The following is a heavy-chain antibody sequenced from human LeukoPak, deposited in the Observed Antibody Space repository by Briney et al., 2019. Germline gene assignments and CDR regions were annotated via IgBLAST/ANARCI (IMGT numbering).Heavy chain of an antibody. CDR2: ISGSGGST. CDR1: GFTFSNYA. Sequence: SGKSLRLSCAASGFTFSNYAMHWVRQAPGKGLEWVSAISGSGGSTYYADSVKGRFTISRDNSKNTLYLQMNSLRAEDTAVYYCASRGTGTDYWGQGTLVTVSS. CDR3: ASRGTGTDY. V-gene: IGHV3-23*01. D-gene: IGHD3-10*01. J-gene: IGHJ4*02.